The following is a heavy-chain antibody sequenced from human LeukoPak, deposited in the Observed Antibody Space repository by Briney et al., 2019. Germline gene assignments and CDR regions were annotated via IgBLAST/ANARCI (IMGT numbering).Heavy chain of an antibody. Sequence: GGSLRLSCAASGFTFSSYWMSWVRQAPGKGLEWVANIKQDGSEKYYVDSVKGRFTISRDNAKNSLYLQMNSLRAEDTAVYYCAKDVYGDYGGLDYWGQGTLVTVSS. CDR1: GFTFSSYW. J-gene: IGHJ4*02. V-gene: IGHV3-7*03. CDR2: IKQDGSEK. CDR3: AKDVYGDYGGLDY. D-gene: IGHD4-17*01.